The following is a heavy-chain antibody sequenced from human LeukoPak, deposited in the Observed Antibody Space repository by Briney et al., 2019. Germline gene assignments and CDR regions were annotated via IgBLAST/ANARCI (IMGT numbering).Heavy chain of an antibody. CDR2: INHSGTT. Sequence: SETLSLTCAVYGVSFNSYYWTWIRQPPGKGLEWIGEINHSGTTSYNPSLNSRVTMLVDTSKNQFSLKLSSVTAADTAVYYCARGVYIAAAQYGYWGQGTLVTVSS. D-gene: IGHD6-13*01. CDR3: ARGVYIAAAQYGY. J-gene: IGHJ4*02. V-gene: IGHV4-34*01. CDR1: GVSFNSYY.